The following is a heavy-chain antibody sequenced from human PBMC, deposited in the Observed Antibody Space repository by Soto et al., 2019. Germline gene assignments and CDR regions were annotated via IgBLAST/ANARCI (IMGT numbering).Heavy chain of an antibody. J-gene: IGHJ5*02. CDR1: GGSISRGGYS. CDR3: ARGRRGGGWFDP. CDR2: IYHSGST. Sequence: TLSLTCAISGGSISRGGYSWSWIRQPPGKGLEWIGYIYHSGSTYYNPSLKSRVTISVDRSKNQFSLKLSSVTAADTAVYYCARGRRGGGWFDPWGQGTLVTVSS. V-gene: IGHV4-30-2*01. D-gene: IGHD3-10*01.